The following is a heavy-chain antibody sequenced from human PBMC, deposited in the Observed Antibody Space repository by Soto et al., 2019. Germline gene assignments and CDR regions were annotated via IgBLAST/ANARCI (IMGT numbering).Heavy chain of an antibody. CDR3: AREGGDFVQVPYY. J-gene: IGHJ4*02. V-gene: IGHV4-30-4*01. Sequence: QVRLQESGPKLVRPSQTLSLTCSVSGVSINRGDYYWSWIRQSPGRGLVGIGSIYYNGDTNYNPSLGSRGTMSVDTSNHQFLLDLQSVVAADTAVYFCAREGGDFVQVPYYWGQGTLITVSS. D-gene: IGHD3-3*01. CDR1: GVSINRGDYY. CDR2: IYYNGDT.